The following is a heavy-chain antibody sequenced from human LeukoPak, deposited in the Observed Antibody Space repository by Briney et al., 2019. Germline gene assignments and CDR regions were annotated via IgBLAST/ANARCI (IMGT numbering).Heavy chain of an antibody. CDR3: ARAKFRYYASSGYYGNFDY. CDR1: GGTFSSYA. D-gene: IGHD3-22*01. Sequence: ASVKVSCKASGGTFSSYAISWVRQAPGQGLEWMGGIIPIFGTANYAQKFQGRVTITADESTSTAYMELSSLRSEDTAVYYCARAKFRYYASSGYYGNFDYWGQGTLVTVSS. V-gene: IGHV1-69*01. J-gene: IGHJ4*02. CDR2: IIPIFGTA.